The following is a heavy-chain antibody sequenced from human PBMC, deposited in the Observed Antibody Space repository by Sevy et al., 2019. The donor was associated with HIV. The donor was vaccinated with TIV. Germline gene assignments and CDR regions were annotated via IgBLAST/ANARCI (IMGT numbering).Heavy chain of an antibody. Sequence: ASVKVSCKTSGGIFSNYVMHWVRQAPGQGLEWMGGFIPIFGKTKYAQKFQGRVTLTADKSTGTAYMELSSLTSEDTAVYFCARGNQGVPAAIHDWFDPWGQGTLVTVSS. J-gene: IGHJ5*02. D-gene: IGHD2-2*01. CDR2: FIPIFGKT. V-gene: IGHV1-69*06. CDR3: ARGNQGVPAAIHDWFDP. CDR1: GGIFSNYV.